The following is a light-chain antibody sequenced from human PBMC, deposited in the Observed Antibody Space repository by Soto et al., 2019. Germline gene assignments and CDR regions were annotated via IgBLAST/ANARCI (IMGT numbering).Light chain of an antibody. CDR1: SGTIASNY. V-gene: IGLV6-57*04. CDR3: QSYDSSTVV. J-gene: IGLJ2*01. CDR2: EDN. Sequence: FMLTQPHSVSESPGKTVTISCTRSSGTIASNYVQWYQQRPGSAPTTVIYEDNQRPSGVPDRFSGSTDGSSNSASLTISGLQTEDEADYYCQSYDSSTVVFGGGTQLTVL.